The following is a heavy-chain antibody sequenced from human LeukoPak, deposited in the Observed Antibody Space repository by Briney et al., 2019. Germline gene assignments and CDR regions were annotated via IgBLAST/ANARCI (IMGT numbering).Heavy chain of an antibody. J-gene: IGHJ3*01. CDR3: ARVLGYYGSVNQNAFDV. CDR2: IYSGGTT. V-gene: IGHV3-53*01. CDR1: GFTVSSNY. Sequence: PGGSLRLSCAASGFTVSSNYMSWVRQAPGKGLEWVSVIYSGGTTYYADSVKGRFTISRDNSKNTLYLQMNSLRAEDTAVYYCARVLGYYGSVNQNAFDVWGQGTMVTVSS. D-gene: IGHD3-10*01.